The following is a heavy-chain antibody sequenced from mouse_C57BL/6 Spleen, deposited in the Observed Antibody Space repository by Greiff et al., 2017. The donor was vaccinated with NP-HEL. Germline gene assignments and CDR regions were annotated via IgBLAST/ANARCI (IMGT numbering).Heavy chain of an antibody. CDR2: ISSGGDYI. V-gene: IGHV5-9-1*02. J-gene: IGHJ4*01. CDR1: GFTFSSYA. D-gene: IGHD1-1*01. CDR3: TRSYKYYYAMDY. Sequence: EVMLVESGEGLVKPGGSLKLSCAASGFTFSSYAMSWVRQTPEKRLEWVAYISSGGDYIYYADTVKGRFTISRDNARNTLYLQMSSLKSEDTAMYYCTRSYKYYYAMDYWGQGTSVTVSS.